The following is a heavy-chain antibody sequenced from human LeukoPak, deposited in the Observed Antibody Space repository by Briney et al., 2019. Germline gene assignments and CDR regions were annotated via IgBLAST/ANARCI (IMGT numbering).Heavy chain of an antibody. CDR3: ARDPPLAPHQVISDDY. CDR1: GFTFSSYW. J-gene: IGHJ4*02. V-gene: IGHV3-21*01. CDR2: ISSSSSYI. Sequence: SGGSLRLSCAASGFTFSSYWMTWVRQAPGKGLEWVSSISSSSSYIYYADSVKGRFTTSRDNAKNSLYLQMNSLRAEDTAVYYCARDPPLAPHQVISDDYWGQGTLVTVSS. D-gene: IGHD2-21*01.